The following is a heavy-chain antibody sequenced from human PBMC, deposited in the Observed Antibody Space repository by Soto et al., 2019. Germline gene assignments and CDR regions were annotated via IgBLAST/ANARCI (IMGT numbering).Heavy chain of an antibody. CDR2: IYYSGST. J-gene: IGHJ2*01. V-gene: IGHV4-30-4*01. D-gene: IGHD4-17*01. CDR3: ARGDYGDYLHLNHWYFDL. Sequence: QVQLQESGPGLVKPSQTLSLTCTVSGGSISSGDYYWSWIRQPPGKGLEWIGYIYYSGSTYYNPSLQSRVTISVDTSKNQFSLKLSSVTAADTAVYYCARGDYGDYLHLNHWYFDLWGRGTLVTVSS. CDR1: GGSISSGDYY.